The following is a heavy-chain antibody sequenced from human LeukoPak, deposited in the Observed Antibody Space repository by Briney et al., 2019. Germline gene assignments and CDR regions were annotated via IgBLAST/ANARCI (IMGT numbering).Heavy chain of an antibody. Sequence: ASVEVSCKASGYTFIDYYIHWVRQAPGEGLEWMGWINPYSGGTNYAQKFQGRVTMTRDTSISTAYMQLSRLTSDDTAVYYCARVLGTTVAGFDYWGQGTLVTVSS. V-gene: IGHV1-2*02. CDR1: GYTFIDYY. D-gene: IGHD6-19*01. J-gene: IGHJ4*02. CDR2: INPYSGGT. CDR3: ARVLGTTVAGFDY.